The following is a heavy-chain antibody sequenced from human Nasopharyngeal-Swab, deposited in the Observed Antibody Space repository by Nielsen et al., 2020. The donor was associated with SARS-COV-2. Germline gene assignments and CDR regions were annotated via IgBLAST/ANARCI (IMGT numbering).Heavy chain of an antibody. V-gene: IGHV5-51*01. J-gene: IGHJ4*02. D-gene: IGHD2-15*01. Sequence: GGSLRLSCKGSGYSFTSYWIGWVRQMPGKGLAWMGIIYPGDSDNRYSPSFQGQVTISADKSISTAYLQWSSLKASYTAMYYCARRSEDAFDYWGQGTLVTVSS. CDR1: GYSFTSYW. CDR3: ARRSEDAFDY. CDR2: IYPGDSDN.